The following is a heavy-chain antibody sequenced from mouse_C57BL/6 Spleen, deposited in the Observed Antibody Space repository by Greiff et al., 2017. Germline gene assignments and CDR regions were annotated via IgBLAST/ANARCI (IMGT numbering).Heavy chain of an antibody. CDR1: GYTFTSYW. J-gene: IGHJ1*03. CDR2: IDPSDSYT. CDR3: ARGGEGAWYFDV. V-gene: IGHV1-50*01. Sequence: VQLQQPGAELVKPGASVKLSCKASGYTFTSYWMQWVKQRPGQGLEWIGEIDPSDSYTNYNQKFKGKATLTVATSSSTAYMQLSSLTSEDSAVYYCARGGEGAWYFDVWGTGTTVTVSS.